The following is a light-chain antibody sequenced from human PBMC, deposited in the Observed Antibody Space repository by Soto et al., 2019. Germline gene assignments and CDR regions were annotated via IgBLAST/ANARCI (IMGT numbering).Light chain of an antibody. CDR3: QQYGSTPQT. CDR2: AAS. J-gene: IGKJ2*01. V-gene: IGKV3-20*01. CDR1: QSVSANF. Sequence: IVLTQSPGTLSLSPGASATLSCRASQSVSANFVAWYQQKFGQSPRLLIYAASKRATGVAERFSGSGSATEFTLTISRLEPEDSALYHCQQYGSTPQTFGQGTRLELK.